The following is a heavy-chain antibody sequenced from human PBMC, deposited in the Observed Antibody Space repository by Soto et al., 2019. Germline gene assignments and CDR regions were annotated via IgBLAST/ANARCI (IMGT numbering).Heavy chain of an antibody. CDR1: GFTFSSYA. V-gene: IGHV3-23*01. J-gene: IGHJ4*02. Sequence: VGSLRLSCAASGFTFSSYAMSWVRQAPGKGLEWVSAISGSGGSTYYADSVKGRFTISRDNSKNTLYLQMNSLRAEDTAVYYCAKAPLWFGELSVLDYWGQGTLVTVS. CDR3: AKAPLWFGELSVLDY. D-gene: IGHD3-10*01. CDR2: ISGSGGST.